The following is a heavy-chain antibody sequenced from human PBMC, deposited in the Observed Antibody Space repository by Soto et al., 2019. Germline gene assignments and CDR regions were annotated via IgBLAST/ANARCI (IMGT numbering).Heavy chain of an antibody. D-gene: IGHD4-17*01. V-gene: IGHV4-30-4*01. CDR3: AREAPETTYYYYGMDV. J-gene: IGHJ6*02. Sequence: SETLSLTCTVSGGSISSGDYYWSWIRQPPGKGLEWIGYIYYSGSTYYNPSLKSRVTISVDTSKNQFSLKLSSVTAADTAVYYXAREAPETTYYYYGMDVWGQGTTVTVSS. CDR1: GGSISSGDYY. CDR2: IYYSGST.